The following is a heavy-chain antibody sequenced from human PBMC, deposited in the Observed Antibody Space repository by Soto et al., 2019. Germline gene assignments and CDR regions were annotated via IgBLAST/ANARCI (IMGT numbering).Heavy chain of an antibody. D-gene: IGHD3-22*01. CDR1: GYTFTGYY. V-gene: IGHV1-2*04. J-gene: IGHJ5*02. Sequence: EASVKVSCKASGYTFTGYYMHWVRQAPGQGLEWMGWINPNSGGTNYAQKFQGWVTMTRDTSISTAYMELSRLRSDDTAAYYCARDPTEIGLYYYDSSGYSGRHWFDPWGQGTLVTVSS. CDR2: INPNSGGT. CDR3: ARDPTEIGLYYYDSSGYSGRHWFDP.